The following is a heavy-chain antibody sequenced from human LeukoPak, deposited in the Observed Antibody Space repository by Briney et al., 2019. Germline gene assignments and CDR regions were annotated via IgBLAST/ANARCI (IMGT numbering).Heavy chain of an antibody. V-gene: IGHV4-4*02. CDR3: ARPIRSRDNNWFDP. CDR1: GDSISTTNW. Sequence: SETLSLTCAVSGDSISTTNWWTWVRQPPGKGLEWIANIYHTGATYYNPSLKSRVTISVDTSANQFSLKVNSVTAADTAVYYCARPIRSRDNNWFDPWGQGILVTVSS. J-gene: IGHJ5*02. CDR2: IYHTGAT. D-gene: IGHD3-10*01.